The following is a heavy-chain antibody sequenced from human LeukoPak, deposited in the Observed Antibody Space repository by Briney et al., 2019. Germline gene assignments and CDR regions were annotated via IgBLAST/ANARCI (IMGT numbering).Heavy chain of an antibody. V-gene: IGHV4-34*01. CDR1: GGSISSYY. Sequence: SETLSLTCTVSGGSISSYYWSWIRQPPGKGLEWIGEINHSGSTNYNPSLKSRVTISVDTSKNQFSLKLSSVTAADTAVYYCARAHGMDVWGQGTTVTVSS. CDR2: INHSGST. J-gene: IGHJ6*02. CDR3: ARAHGMDV.